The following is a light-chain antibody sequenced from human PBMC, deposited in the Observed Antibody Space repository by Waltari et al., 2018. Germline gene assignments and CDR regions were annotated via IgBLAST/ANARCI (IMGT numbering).Light chain of an antibody. CDR1: QTINNY. V-gene: IGKV1-39*01. CDR3: HQTFSLPNS. J-gene: IGKJ2*03. CDR2: TAS. Sequence: DIQMTQSPSSLSASAGDSVTITCRASQTINNYVNWYQQKPGKAPTLLIYTASTLQSGVPSRFSGSGGGTLFTLTISSLQPEDFATYFCHQTFSLPNSFGQGTKVDI.